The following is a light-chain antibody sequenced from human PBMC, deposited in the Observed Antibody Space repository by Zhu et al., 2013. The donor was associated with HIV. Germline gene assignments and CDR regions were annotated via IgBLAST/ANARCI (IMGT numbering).Light chain of an antibody. CDR1: QSINTW. V-gene: IGKV1-5*01. J-gene: IGKJ2*01. CDR3: LHYDSHPYT. CDR2: DAS. Sequence: DIQMTQSPSTLSASVGDRVTITCRASQSINTWLAWYQQKSGKAPKLLIYDASTLQSGVPSRFSGSGSGTEFALTISSLQAEDFATYYCLHYDSHPYTFGQGTQLEI.